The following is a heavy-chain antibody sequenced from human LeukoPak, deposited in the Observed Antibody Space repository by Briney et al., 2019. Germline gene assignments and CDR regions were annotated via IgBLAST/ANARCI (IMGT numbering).Heavy chain of an antibody. CDR3: ARDRSSWYEAPTYFDY. CDR2: INPSGGST. D-gene: IGHD6-13*01. V-gene: IGHV1-46*01. Sequence: GASVKVSCKASGYTFTSYYMHWVRQAPGQGLEWMGIINPSGGSTSYAQKFQGRVTMTRDTSTSTVYMELSSLRSDDTAVYYCARDRSSWYEAPTYFDYWGQGTLVTVSS. CDR1: GYTFTSYY. J-gene: IGHJ4*02.